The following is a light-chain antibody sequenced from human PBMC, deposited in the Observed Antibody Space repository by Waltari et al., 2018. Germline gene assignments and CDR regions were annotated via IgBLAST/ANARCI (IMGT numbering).Light chain of an antibody. CDR2: STS. CDR1: QSLSST. V-gene: IGKV3D-15*01. CDR3: QQYNYWPWT. J-gene: IGKJ1*01. Sequence: EIVMTQSPATLSVSPGESATLSCRASQSLSSTFAWYQQKPGQTPRLLIYSTSTRATGIPARFSGSGSRTEFTLTISSLQSEDVAIYYCQQYNYWPWTFGQGTRVEIK.